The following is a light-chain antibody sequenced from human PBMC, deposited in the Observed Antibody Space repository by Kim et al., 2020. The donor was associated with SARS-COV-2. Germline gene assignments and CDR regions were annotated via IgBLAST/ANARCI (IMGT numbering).Light chain of an antibody. J-gene: IGLJ2*01. CDR1: SSNIGSNS. Sequence: GQPVTISCSGTSSNIGSNSVYWYQQLPGMAPKRLIYNDNQRPSGVPDRFSGSKSGTSASLAVSGLQSDDEADFHCAAWDDSLIAVVFGGGTQLTVL. V-gene: IGLV1-44*01. CDR2: NDN. CDR3: AAWDDSLIAVV.